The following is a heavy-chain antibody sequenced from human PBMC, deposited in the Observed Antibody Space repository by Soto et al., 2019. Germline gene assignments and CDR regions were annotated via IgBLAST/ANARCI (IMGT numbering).Heavy chain of an antibody. CDR3: AKLEYGDYGFDY. V-gene: IGHV3-30*18. CDR1: GFTFSSYG. CDR2: ISYDGSNK. Sequence: QVQLVESGGGVVQPGRSLRLSCAASGFTFSSYGMHWVRQAPGKGLEWVAVISYDGSNKYYADSVKGRFTISRDNSKNTLYLQMNSLRAEDTAVNYCAKLEYGDYGFDYWGQGTLVTVSS. J-gene: IGHJ4*02. D-gene: IGHD4-17*01.